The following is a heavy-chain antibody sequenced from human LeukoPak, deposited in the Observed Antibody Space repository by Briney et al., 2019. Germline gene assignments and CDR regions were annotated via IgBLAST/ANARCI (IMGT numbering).Heavy chain of an antibody. V-gene: IGHV1-69*02. CDR2: IIPILGIA. J-gene: IGHJ4*02. CDR1: GGTFSSYT. Sequence: SVKVSCKASGGTFSSYTISWVRQAPGQGLEWMGRIIPILGIANYAQKFQGRVTITADKSTSTAYMELSSLRTEDTAVHRCARMGQGDGYNWMEGLGCGGRGGLVTVSS. CDR3: ARMGQGDGYNWMEGLGC. D-gene: IGHD5-24*01.